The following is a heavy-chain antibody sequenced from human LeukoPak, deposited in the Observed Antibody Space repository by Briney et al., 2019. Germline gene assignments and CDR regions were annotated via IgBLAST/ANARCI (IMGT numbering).Heavy chain of an antibody. CDR1: GFTFSSYW. CDR3: ARGGLYDSLGY. D-gene: IGHD3-22*01. Sequence: GRSLRLSCAASGFTFSSYWMSWVRQAPGKGLEWVANIKQDGSEKYYVDSVKGRFTISRDNAKNSLYLQMNSLRAEDTAVYYCARGGLYDSLGYWGQGTLVTVSS. CDR2: IKQDGSEK. V-gene: IGHV3-7*04. J-gene: IGHJ4*02.